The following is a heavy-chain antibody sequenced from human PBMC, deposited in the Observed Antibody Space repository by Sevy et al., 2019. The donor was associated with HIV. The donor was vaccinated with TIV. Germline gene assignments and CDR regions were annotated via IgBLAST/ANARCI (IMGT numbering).Heavy chain of an antibody. CDR2: ISAISSRT. Sequence: GGSLRLSCAVSGFTFSSYGMNWVRQAPGKGLEWISYISAISSRTYYADSVKGRFTISRDNANNSLYLQMNSLRDADTAVYYCARDFARVPEWISHVDTDYWGQGTLVTVSS. CDR1: GFTFSSYG. D-gene: IGHD5-18*01. V-gene: IGHV3-48*02. J-gene: IGHJ4*02. CDR3: ARDFARVPEWISHVDTDY.